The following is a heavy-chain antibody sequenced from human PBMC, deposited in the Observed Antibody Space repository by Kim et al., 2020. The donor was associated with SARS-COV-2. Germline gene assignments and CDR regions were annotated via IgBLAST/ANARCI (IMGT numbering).Heavy chain of an antibody. CDR2: IIPIFGTA. J-gene: IGHJ4*02. CDR3: ARSNSRFIVATPSFDY. D-gene: IGHD5-12*01. V-gene: IGHV1-69*06. Sequence: PSVKVSCKASGGTFSSYAISWVRQAPGQGLEWMGGIIPIFGTANYAQKFQGRVTITADKSTSTAYMELSSLRSEDTAVYYCARSNSRFIVATPSFDYWGQGTLVTVSS. CDR1: GGTFSSYA.